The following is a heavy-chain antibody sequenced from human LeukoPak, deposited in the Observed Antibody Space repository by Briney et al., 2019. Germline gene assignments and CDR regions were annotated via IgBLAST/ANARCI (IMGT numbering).Heavy chain of an antibody. J-gene: IGHJ5*02. V-gene: IGHV1-18*01. CDR3: ARMPYRGSWFDP. CDR2: ISAYNGNT. D-gene: IGHD3-16*01. CDR1: GYTFTSYG. Sequence: ASVKVSCKASGYTFTSYGISWVRQAPGQGLEWMGWISAYNGNTNYAQKLQGRVTMTTDTSTSTAYMELRSLRSEDTAVYYCARMPYRGSWFDPWGQGTLVTVSS.